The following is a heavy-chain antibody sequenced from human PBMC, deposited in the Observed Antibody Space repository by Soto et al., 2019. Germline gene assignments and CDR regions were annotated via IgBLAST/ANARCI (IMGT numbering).Heavy chain of an antibody. V-gene: IGHV3-23*01. CDR3: VRDGPYCGGDCYPN. Sequence: EVQLLESGGDLVQPGGSLRLSCAASGFTFSNYAVTWVRQAPGKGLGWVSTISYSGGSTYYADSLRGRFTISRDNSKNTLYLQLNSLRAEDTAVYYCVRDGPYCGGDCYPNWGQGTLVTVSS. J-gene: IGHJ4*02. D-gene: IGHD2-21*02. CDR2: ISYSGGST. CDR1: GFTFSNYA.